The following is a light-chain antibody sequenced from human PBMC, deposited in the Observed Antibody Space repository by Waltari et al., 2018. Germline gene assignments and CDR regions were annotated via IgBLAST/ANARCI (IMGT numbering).Light chain of an antibody. Sequence: ALTQPASVSGSPGQSITIPCSGTSHAIGPYVYLPWYLPHPATAPKLIIFDVSKRPSGISDRFSASKSGSTASLTISGLQAEDEGEYFCGSYTTNSPFAVVFGGGTKLTVL. CDR2: DVS. CDR3: GSYTTNSPFAVV. CDR1: SHAIGPYVY. V-gene: IGLV2-14*03. J-gene: IGLJ2*01.